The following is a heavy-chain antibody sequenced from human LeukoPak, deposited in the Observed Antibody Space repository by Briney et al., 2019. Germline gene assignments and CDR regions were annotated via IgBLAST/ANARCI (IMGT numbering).Heavy chain of an antibody. Sequence: EASVKVSRKASGGTFSSYAISWVRQAPGQGLEWMGRIIPILGIANYAQKFQGRVTITADKSTSTAYMELSSLRSEDTAVYYCARGGRMIVDAFDIWGQGTMVTVSS. D-gene: IGHD3-22*01. J-gene: IGHJ3*02. CDR2: IIPILGIA. V-gene: IGHV1-69*04. CDR3: ARGGRMIVDAFDI. CDR1: GGTFSSYA.